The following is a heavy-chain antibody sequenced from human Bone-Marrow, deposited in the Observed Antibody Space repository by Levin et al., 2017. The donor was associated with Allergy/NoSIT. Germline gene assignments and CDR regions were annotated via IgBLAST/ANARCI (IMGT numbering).Heavy chain of an antibody. Sequence: GGSLRLSCAASGFTFSSYGMHWVRQAPGKGLEWVAVIWYDGSNKYYADSVKGRFTISRDNSKNTLYLQMNSLRAEDTAVYYCASAGGYIVGATVRDAFDSWGQGTMVTVSS. J-gene: IGHJ3*02. D-gene: IGHD1-26*01. CDR3: ASAGGYIVGATVRDAFDS. V-gene: IGHV3-33*01. CDR2: IWYDGSNK. CDR1: GFTFSSYG.